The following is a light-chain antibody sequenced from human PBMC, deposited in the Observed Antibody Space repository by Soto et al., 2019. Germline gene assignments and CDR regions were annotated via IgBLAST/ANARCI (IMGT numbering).Light chain of an antibody. CDR3: QQRGSWPPT. CDR1: QSVSSY. V-gene: IGKV3-11*01. Sequence: EIVLTQSPATLSLSPGERATLSCRASQSVSSYLAWYQQKPGQAPRLLIYDASNRATGIPARFSGSGSGTGFTLTISSLEPEDFGVYYCQQRGSWPPTFGQGTRLEIK. J-gene: IGKJ5*01. CDR2: DAS.